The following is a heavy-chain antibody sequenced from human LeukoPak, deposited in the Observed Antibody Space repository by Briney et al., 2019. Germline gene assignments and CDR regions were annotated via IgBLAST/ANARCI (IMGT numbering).Heavy chain of an antibody. V-gene: IGHV4-39*01. J-gene: IGHJ4*02. Sequence: PSETLSLTCTVSGGSISSSSYYWGWIRQPPGKGLEWIGSIYYSGSTYYNPSLKSRVTISVDTSKNQFSLKLSSVTAADTAVYYCARPRNDYGDTYYFDYWGQGTLVTVSS. D-gene: IGHD4-17*01. CDR3: ARPRNDYGDTYYFDY. CDR1: GGSISSSSYY. CDR2: IYYSGST.